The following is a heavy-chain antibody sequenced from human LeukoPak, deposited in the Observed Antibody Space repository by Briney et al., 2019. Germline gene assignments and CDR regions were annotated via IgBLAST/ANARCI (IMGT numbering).Heavy chain of an antibody. V-gene: IGHV3-30*18. CDR3: AKDREMATTSYYYYGMDV. J-gene: IGHJ6*02. CDR1: GFTFSSYG. Sequence: PGGSLRLSCAASGFTFSSYGMHWVRQAPGKELEWVAVISYDGSNKYYADSVKGRFTISRDNSKNTLYLQMNSLRAEDTAVYYCAKDREMATTSYYYYGMDVWGQGTTVTVSS. D-gene: IGHD5-24*01. CDR2: ISYDGSNK.